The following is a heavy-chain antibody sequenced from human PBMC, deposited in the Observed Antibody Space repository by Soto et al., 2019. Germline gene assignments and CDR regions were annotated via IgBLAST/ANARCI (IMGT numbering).Heavy chain of an antibody. J-gene: IGHJ1*01. CDR3: VKDHEAYSSTWTDEYFHH. D-gene: IGHD6-13*01. V-gene: IGHV3-30*18. CDR2: ISYDGSKK. Sequence: LRLSCAASGFTFSNYGMHWVRQAPGRGLEWLAVISYDGSKKYYADSVKGRFTISRGNSKNTLYLQMNSLRLEDTAVYFCVKDHEAYSSTWTDEYFHHWGQGTQVTVSS. CDR1: GFTFSNYG.